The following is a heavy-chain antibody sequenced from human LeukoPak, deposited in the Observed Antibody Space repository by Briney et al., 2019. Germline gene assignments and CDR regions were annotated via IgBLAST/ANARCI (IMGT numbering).Heavy chain of an antibody. D-gene: IGHD3-9*01. J-gene: IGHJ6*02. CDR2: IYYSGST. V-gene: IGHV4-39*02. CDR3: AREGRVRYFDWSHYYYYGMDV. Sequence: SETLSLTCTVSGGSISSSSYYWGWIRQPPGNGVEWIGSIYYSGSTYYNPSLKSRVTISVDTSKNQFSLKLSSVTAADTAVYYCAREGRVRYFDWSHYYYYGMDVWGQGTTVTVSS. CDR1: GGSISSSSYY.